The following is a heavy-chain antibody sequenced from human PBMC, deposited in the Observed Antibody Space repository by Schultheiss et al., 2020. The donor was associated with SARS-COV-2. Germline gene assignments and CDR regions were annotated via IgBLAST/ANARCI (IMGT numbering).Heavy chain of an antibody. J-gene: IGHJ6*02. D-gene: IGHD2-2*01. CDR3: ARWIVVVPAAMENYYYGMDV. V-gene: IGHV3-23*01. CDR1: GFTFINYG. Sequence: GGSLRLSCAASGFTFINYGMHWVRQAPGKGLEWVSAISGSGGSTYYADSVKGRFTISRDNSKNTLYLQMNSLRAEDTAVYYCARWIVVVPAAMENYYYGMDVCGQGTTVTVSS. CDR2: ISGSGGST.